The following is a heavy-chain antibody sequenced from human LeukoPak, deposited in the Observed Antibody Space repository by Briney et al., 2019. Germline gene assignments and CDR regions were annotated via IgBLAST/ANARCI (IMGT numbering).Heavy chain of an antibody. D-gene: IGHD3-3*01. J-gene: IGHJ5*02. CDR3: ARGGNDFWSGLMYIWFDP. Sequence: SETLPLTCTVSGGSISSYYWNWIRQPPGKGLEWIGYIYDSGSTNYNPSLQSRVTISVDTSKNQFSLKLTSVTAADTAMHYSARGGNDFWSGLMYIWFDPRCQETLVTVSS. V-gene: IGHV4-59*01. CDR1: GGSISSYY. CDR2: IYDSGST.